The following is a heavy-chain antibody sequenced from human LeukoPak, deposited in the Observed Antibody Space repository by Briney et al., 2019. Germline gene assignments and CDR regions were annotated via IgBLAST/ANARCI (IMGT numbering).Heavy chain of an antibody. V-gene: IGHV3-43*01. D-gene: IGHD2-15*01. CDR2: ITWDGDST. CDR3: AKDIYGYCSGGSCSGIDY. J-gene: IGHJ4*02. CDR1: GFTFDDYT. Sequence: GGSLRLSCAASGFTFDDYTMHWVRQAPGKGLEWVSLITWDGDSTHYADSVKGRFTISRNNSKNSLYLQMNSLRTEDTALYYCAKDIYGYCSGGSCSGIDYWGQGTLVTVSS.